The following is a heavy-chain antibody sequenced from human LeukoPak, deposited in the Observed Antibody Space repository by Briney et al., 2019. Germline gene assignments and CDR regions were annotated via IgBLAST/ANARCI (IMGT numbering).Heavy chain of an antibody. CDR3: ARGDSSGWP. V-gene: IGHV1-18*01. Sequence: ASVKVSCKASGYGFMSYGMTWVRQTPGQGLEWMGWISTHNGNTKYAQKFQDRVTMTTDTSTSTVYMELRSLRFDDTATYYCARGDSSGWPWGQGTSVTASS. CDR2: ISTHNGNT. CDR1: GYGFMSYG. D-gene: IGHD6-19*01. J-gene: IGHJ5*02.